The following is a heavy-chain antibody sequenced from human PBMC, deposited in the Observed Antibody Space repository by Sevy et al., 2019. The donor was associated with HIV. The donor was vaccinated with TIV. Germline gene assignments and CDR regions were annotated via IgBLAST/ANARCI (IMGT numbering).Heavy chain of an antibody. CDR1: GYTFSSYD. CDR2: MNPNSGNT. V-gene: IGHV1-8*01. Sequence: ASVKVSCKASGYTFSSYDINWVRQATGQWLEWMGWMNPNSGNTGYAQKFQGRVTMTRNTSISTAYMELSSLRSEDTAVYYCARGPVWSGYYYYFDYWGQGTLVTVSS. J-gene: IGHJ4*02. D-gene: IGHD3-3*01. CDR3: ARGPVWSGYYYYFDY.